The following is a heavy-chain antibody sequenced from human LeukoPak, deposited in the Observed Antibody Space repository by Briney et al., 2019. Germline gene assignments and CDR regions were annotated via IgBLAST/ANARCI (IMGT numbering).Heavy chain of an antibody. CDR1: GFSFSNFW. Sequence: PGGSLRLSCATSGFSFSNFWMSWVRQAPGRGLQWVANIRPEGNEKYHVESVKGRFTISRDNARNLVFLQMNGLRVEDTAVYYCARGDDFSGDHWGQGTLVTVSS. J-gene: IGHJ4*02. CDR3: ARGDDFSGDH. CDR2: IRPEGNEK. D-gene: IGHD1-1*01. V-gene: IGHV3-7*04.